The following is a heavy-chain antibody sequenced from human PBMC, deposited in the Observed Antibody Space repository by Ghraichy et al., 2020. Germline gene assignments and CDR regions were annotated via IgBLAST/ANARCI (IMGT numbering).Heavy chain of an antibody. J-gene: IGHJ5*02. D-gene: IGHD1-7*01. V-gene: IGHV3-11*06. CDR2: NSRNGRDT. CDR3: VREGQELGKSGFDL. Sequence: GGSLRLSCAASGFTFSDYYMSWIRQAPGKGLEWVSLNSRNGRDTNYADSVRGRFTISRDNAKNSLYLQLNTLRVEDTAVYYCVREGQELGKSGFDLWGQGTLVTVSS. CDR1: GFTFSDYY.